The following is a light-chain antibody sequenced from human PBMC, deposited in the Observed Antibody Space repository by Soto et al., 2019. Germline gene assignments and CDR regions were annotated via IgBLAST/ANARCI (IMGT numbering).Light chain of an antibody. Sequence: DIQMTQSPSSLSASVGDRVTITFRASHSISSYVHWYQQMPGKAPNLLIYAATNLQSGVPSRFGGSGSGTDFTLTISSLRPEDFAPYYCQQSYSYPYTFGQGTKLQGK. CDR1: HSISSY. V-gene: IGKV1-39*01. J-gene: IGKJ2*01. CDR3: QQSYSYPYT. CDR2: AAT.